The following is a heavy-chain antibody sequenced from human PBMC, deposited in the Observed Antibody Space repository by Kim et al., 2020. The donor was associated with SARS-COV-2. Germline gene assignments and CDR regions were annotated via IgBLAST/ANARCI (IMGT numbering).Heavy chain of an antibody. D-gene: IGHD4-17*01. CDR3: ASSTVTTSYFDY. V-gene: IGHV1-3*01. J-gene: IGHJ4*02. Sequence: KYSQKFQGRVTITRDTSASTAYMELSSLRSEDTAVYYCASSTVTTSYFDYWGQGTLVTVSS.